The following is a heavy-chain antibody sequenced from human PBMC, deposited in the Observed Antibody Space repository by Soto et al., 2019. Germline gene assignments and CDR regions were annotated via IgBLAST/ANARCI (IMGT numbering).Heavy chain of an antibody. CDR3: ARGVGATDY. Sequence: QVQLQESGPGLVKPSETLSLTCTVSGGSISSYYWSWIRQPPGKGLEWIGYIYYSGSTNYNPSLKSRVTISVDTSKNQFSLKLSSVTAADTAVYYWARGVGATDYWGQGTLVTVSS. V-gene: IGHV4-59*01. CDR2: IYYSGST. J-gene: IGHJ4*02. CDR1: GGSISSYY. D-gene: IGHD1-26*01.